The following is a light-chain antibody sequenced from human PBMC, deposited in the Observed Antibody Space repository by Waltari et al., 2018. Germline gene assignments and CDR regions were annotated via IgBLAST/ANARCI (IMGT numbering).Light chain of an antibody. CDR1: QSVRNN. CDR2: CSS. Sequence: EIVMTQYPVTLSVSPGETATLSSRASQSVRNNLACYQQTPGQAPRLLIYCSSTRATGIPARFSGSGSGTEFTLTISSLHSEDFAVYYCQQYNNWPLTFGGGTKVEIK. CDR3: QQYNNWPLT. J-gene: IGKJ4*01. V-gene: IGKV3-15*01.